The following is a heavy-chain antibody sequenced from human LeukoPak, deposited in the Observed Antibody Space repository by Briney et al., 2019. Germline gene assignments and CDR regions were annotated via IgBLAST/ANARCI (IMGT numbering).Heavy chain of an antibody. Sequence: GGSLRLSCAASGFTFSDYYMSWLRQAPGKGLEWVSYISSSSSYTNYADSVKGRFTISRDNAKNSLYLQMNSLRAEDTAVYYCARSPGGGGYGGYEDFDYWGQGTLVTVSS. CDR1: GFTFSDYY. J-gene: IGHJ4*02. CDR3: ARSPGGGGYGGYEDFDY. D-gene: IGHD5-12*01. CDR2: ISSSSSYT. V-gene: IGHV3-11*06.